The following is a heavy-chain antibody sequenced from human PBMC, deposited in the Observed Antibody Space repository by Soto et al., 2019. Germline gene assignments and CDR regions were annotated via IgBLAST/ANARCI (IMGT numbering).Heavy chain of an antibody. V-gene: IGHV1-18*01. D-gene: IGHD2-21*02. Sequence: ASVKVSCKASGYTFTSYGISWVRQAPGQGLEWMGWISAYNGNTNYAQKFQGRVTMTTDTSTSTAYMELRSLRSDDTAVYYCARSYCGGDCLLGDDAFDIWGQGTMVTVSS. CDR3: ARSYCGGDCLLGDDAFDI. CDR2: ISAYNGNT. CDR1: GYTFTSYG. J-gene: IGHJ3*02.